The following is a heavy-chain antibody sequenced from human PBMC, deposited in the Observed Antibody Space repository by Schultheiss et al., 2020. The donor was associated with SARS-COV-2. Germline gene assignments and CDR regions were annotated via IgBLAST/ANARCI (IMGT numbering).Heavy chain of an antibody. Sequence: SVKVSCKASGGTFSSYAISWVRQAPGQGLEWMGRIIPILGIANYAQKFQGRVTITADKSTSTAYMELSSLRSEDTAVYYCARGPTYYYDSSGYYYHAFDIWGQGTMVTVSS. CDR3: ARGPTYYYDSSGYYYHAFDI. CDR2: IIPILGIA. J-gene: IGHJ3*02. CDR1: GGTFSSYA. D-gene: IGHD3-22*01. V-gene: IGHV1-69*04.